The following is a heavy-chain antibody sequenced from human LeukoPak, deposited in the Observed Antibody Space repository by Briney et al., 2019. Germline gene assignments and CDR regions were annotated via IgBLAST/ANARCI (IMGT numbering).Heavy chain of an antibody. V-gene: IGHV3-21*04. Sequence: KAGGSLRLSCVASGFTFSSYSMDWVRQAPGKGLEWVSSISSYSSYIYYADSVRGRFTISRDNAKNSLYLQMNSLRAEDTAVYYCAKGISLTVRVPFDYWGQGTLVTVSS. CDR1: GFTFSSYS. J-gene: IGHJ4*02. D-gene: IGHD3-3*02. CDR3: AKGISLTVRVPFDY. CDR2: ISSYSSYI.